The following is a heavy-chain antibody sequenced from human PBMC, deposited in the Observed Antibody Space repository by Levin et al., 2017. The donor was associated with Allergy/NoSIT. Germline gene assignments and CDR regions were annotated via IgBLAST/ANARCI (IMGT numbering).Heavy chain of an antibody. CDR1: GGSIRSGGYS. V-gene: IGHV4-30-2*01. Sequence: SETLSLTCAVSGGSIRSGGYSWSGIRQPPGKGLEWIGNIYLSGSTNDNPSLKSRLTMSVDRSKNQFSLKLSYVTAADTAVYYCARVAGYSYGYYFDYWGPGTLVTVSS. J-gene: IGHJ4*02. CDR2: IYLSGST. CDR3: ARVAGYSYGYYFDY. D-gene: IGHD5-18*01.